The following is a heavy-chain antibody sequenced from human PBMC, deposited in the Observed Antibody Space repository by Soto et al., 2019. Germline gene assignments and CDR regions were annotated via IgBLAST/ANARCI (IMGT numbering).Heavy chain of an antibody. CDR1: GGTFSSYA. CDR3: ATAGCSGGSCRPYYYYGMDV. V-gene: IGHV1-69*06. Sequence: SVKVSCKASGGTFSSYAISWVRQAPGQGLEWMGGIIPIFGTANYAQKFQGRVTITADKSTSTAYMELSSLRSEDTAVYYCATAGCSGGSCRPYYYYGMDVWGQGTTVTVSS. CDR2: IIPIFGTA. J-gene: IGHJ6*02. D-gene: IGHD2-15*01.